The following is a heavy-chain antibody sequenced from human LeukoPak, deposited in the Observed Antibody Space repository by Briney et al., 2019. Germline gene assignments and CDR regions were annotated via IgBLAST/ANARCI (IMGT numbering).Heavy chain of an antibody. Sequence: GGSLRLSCVASGFTFSSYWMHWVRQAPGKGLVWVSRINSDGSSTSYADSVKGRFTISRDNAKNTMFLQMNSLRAEDTAVYYCARDLNYGSGSYSDYWGQGTLVTVSS. V-gene: IGHV3-74*01. CDR1: GFTFSSYW. CDR2: INSDGSST. D-gene: IGHD3-10*01. CDR3: ARDLNYGSGSYSDY. J-gene: IGHJ4*02.